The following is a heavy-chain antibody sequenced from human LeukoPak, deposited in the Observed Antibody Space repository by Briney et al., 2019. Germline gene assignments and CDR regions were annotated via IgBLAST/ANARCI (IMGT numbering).Heavy chain of an antibody. J-gene: IGHJ4*02. D-gene: IGHD6-25*01. CDR2: IYYSGST. Sequence: PSETLSLTCTVSGGSISSYSWSWIRQPAGKGLEWIGYIYYSGSTNYNPSLKSRVTISLDTSKNQFSLKLTSVTAADTAVYYCAREGAATSFDYWGQGTLVTVSS. CDR3: AREGAATSFDY. CDR1: GGSISSYS. V-gene: IGHV4-59*08.